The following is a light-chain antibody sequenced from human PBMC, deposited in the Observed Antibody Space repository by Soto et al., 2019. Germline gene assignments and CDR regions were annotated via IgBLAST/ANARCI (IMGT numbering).Light chain of an antibody. CDR3: QQFNNYIT. J-gene: IGKJ5*01. CDR2: DAS. CDR1: HNIINY. Sequence: IQMTQSPSSLSTSVGDRVTITCRSSHNIINYVNWYQQKPGKAPKLLIYDASSLESGVPSRFSGSGSGTDFTLTISSLQPEDFATYYCQQFNNYITFGQGTRLEIK. V-gene: IGKV1D-13*01.